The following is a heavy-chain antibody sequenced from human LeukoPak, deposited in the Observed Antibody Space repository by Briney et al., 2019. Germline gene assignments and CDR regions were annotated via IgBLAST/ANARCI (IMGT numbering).Heavy chain of an antibody. CDR3: ARDLATGYSYGGTDLKR. V-gene: IGHV3-74*01. J-gene: IGHJ4*02. CDR1: GFTFSSYW. Sequence: PGGSLRLSCAASGFTFSSYWMHWVRQAPGKGLVWVSRINSDGSSTSYADSVKGRFTISRDNAKNTLYLQVNSLRAEDTAVYYCARDLATGYSYGGTDLKRWGQGTLVTVSS. CDR2: INSDGSST. D-gene: IGHD5-18*01.